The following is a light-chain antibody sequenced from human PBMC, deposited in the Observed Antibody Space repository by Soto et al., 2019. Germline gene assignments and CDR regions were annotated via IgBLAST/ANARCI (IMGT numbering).Light chain of an antibody. CDR3: SSYTRSSTYV. Sequence: QSALTQPTSVSGSTGESITISCTGTSSDVGGYNYVSWYQQHPGKAPKLMIYDVSNRPSGVSNRFSGSKSGNTASLTISGLQAEDEADYYCSSYTRSSTYVFVTGTKLTV. CDR1: SSDVGGYNY. CDR2: DVS. V-gene: IGLV2-14*01. J-gene: IGLJ1*01.